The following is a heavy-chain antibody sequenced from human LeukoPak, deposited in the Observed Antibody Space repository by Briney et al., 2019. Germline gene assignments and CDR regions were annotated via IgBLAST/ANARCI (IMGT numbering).Heavy chain of an antibody. CDR1: GGSISSGGYY. J-gene: IGHJ4*02. D-gene: IGHD2-15*01. Sequence: PSETLSLTCTVSGGSISSGGYYWSWIRQPPGKGLEWIGYIYHSGSTYYNPSLKSRVTISVDRSKNQFSLKLSSVTAADTAVYYCARETGSGGSYEYLDYWGQGTLVTVSS. V-gene: IGHV4-30-2*01. CDR3: ARETGSGGSYEYLDY. CDR2: IYHSGST.